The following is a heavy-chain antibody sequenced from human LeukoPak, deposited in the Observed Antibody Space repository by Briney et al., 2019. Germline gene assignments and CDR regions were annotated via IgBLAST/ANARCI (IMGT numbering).Heavy chain of an antibody. Sequence: KPGGSLRLSCAASGFTFSSYSMNWVRQAPGKGLEWVSSISSRSSYIYYADSVKGRFTISRDNAKNSLYLQMNSLRAEATAVYYCARVIAAADPNYYYGMDVWGQGTTVTVSS. V-gene: IGHV3-21*01. CDR2: ISSRSSYI. CDR1: GFTFSSYS. J-gene: IGHJ6*02. D-gene: IGHD6-13*01. CDR3: ARVIAAADPNYYYGMDV.